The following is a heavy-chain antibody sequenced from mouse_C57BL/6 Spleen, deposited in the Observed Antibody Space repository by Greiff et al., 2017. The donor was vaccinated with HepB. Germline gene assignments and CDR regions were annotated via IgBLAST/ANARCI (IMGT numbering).Heavy chain of an antibody. CDR2: INSDGGST. Sequence: EVHLVESGGGLVQPGESLKLSCESNEYEFPSHDMSWVRKTPEKRLELVAAINSDGGSTYYPDTMERRFIISRDNTKKTLYLQMSSLRSEDTALYYCARRESIYYDYEGFAYWGQGTLVTVSA. CDR3: ARRESIYYDYEGFAY. V-gene: IGHV5-2*01. J-gene: IGHJ3*01. D-gene: IGHD2-4*01. CDR1: EYEFPSHD.